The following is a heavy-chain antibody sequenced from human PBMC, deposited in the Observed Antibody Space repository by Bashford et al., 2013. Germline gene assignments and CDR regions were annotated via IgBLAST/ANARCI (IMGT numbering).Heavy chain of an antibody. J-gene: IGHJ5*02. CDR2: INPNSGGT. D-gene: IGHD4-17*01. CDR3: APTGTKEFYFDYGDFGRWFDP. CDR1: GYTFTGYY. V-gene: IGHV1-2*02. Sequence: ASVKVSCKASGYTFTGYYMHWVRQAPGQGLEWMGWINPNSGGTDYAQKFQGRVTMTRDTSISTAYMELSSLTSDDTAVYYCAPTGTKEFYFDYGDFGRWFDPWGQGTLVTVSS.